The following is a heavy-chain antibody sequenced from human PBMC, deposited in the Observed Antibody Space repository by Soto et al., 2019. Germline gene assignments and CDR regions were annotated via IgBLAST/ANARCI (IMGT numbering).Heavy chain of an antibody. J-gene: IGHJ4*02. V-gene: IGHV3-23*01. CDR1: GSTFSNYA. CDR3: AKDPRLELRGGDS. CDR2: ISGSGSAT. D-gene: IGHD1-7*01. Sequence: EVQLLESGGGLVQPGGSLRLSCASSGSTFSNYAMTWVRQAPGKGLEWVSTISGSGSATYYADSVKGRFTISRDNSKDTLYREMNSLRAEDTAVYYCAKDPRLELRGGDSWGQGTLVTVSA.